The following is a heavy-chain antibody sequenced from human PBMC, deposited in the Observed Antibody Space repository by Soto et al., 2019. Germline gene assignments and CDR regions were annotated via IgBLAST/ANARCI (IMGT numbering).Heavy chain of an antibody. J-gene: IGHJ4*02. V-gene: IGHV3-11*01. Sequence: LRLSCAAPAFTFSDYYMGWIRQAPGKGLEWLSYISGNGNTIYYADSVKGRFTVSRDNAKNLLYLQMNSLRAEDTAVYYCAASAVVAAHYWGQGALVTVSS. CDR1: AFTFSDYY. D-gene: IGHD2-15*01. CDR2: ISGNGNTI. CDR3: AASAVVAAHY.